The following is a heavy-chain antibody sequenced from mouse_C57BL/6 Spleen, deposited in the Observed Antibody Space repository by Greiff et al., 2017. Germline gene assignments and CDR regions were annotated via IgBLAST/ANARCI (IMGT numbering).Heavy chain of an antibody. Sequence: QVQLQQSGAELMKPGASVKLSCKATGYTFTGYWIEWVKQRPGHGLEWIGEILPGSGSTNYNDKFQGKATFTADTSSNTADMRLSSLTTEDSAIYYCASSDCAVNWFAYWGPATLVTVSA. CDR3: ASSDCAVNWFAY. J-gene: IGHJ3*01. CDR1: GYTFTGYW. V-gene: IGHV1-9*01. CDR2: ILPGSGST. D-gene: IGHD6-1*01.